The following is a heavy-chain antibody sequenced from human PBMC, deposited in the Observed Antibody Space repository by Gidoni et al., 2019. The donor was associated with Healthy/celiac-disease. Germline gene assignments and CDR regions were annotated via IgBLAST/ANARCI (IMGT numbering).Heavy chain of an antibody. V-gene: IGHV3-30*18. CDR1: GFTFSSYG. CDR2: ISYDGSNK. J-gene: IGHJ6*02. Sequence: QVQLVESGGGVVQPGRSLRLSCAASGFTFSSYGMHWVRQAPGMGLEWVAVISYDGSNKYYADSVKGRFTISRDNAKNTLYLQMNSLRAEDTAVYYCAKDRRRGSTYYYYYGMDVWGQGTTVTVSS. D-gene: IGHD5-12*01. CDR3: AKDRRRGSTYYYYYGMDV.